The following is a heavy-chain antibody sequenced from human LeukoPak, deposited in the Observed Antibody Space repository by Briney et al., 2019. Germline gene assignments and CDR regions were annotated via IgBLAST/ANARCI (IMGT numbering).Heavy chain of an antibody. CDR2: INHSGST. CDR1: GGSFSGYY. J-gene: IGHJ4*02. V-gene: IGHV4-34*01. Sequence: PSETLSLTCAVYGGSFSGYYWSWIRQPPGKGLEWIGEINHSGSTNYNPSLKSRVTISVDTSKNQFSLKLSSVTAADTAVYYCARGNPHSLWGQGTLVTVSS. D-gene: IGHD5-18*01. CDR3: ARGNPHSL.